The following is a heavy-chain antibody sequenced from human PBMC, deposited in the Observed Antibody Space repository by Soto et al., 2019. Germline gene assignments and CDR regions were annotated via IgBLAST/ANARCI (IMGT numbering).Heavy chain of an antibody. Sequence: VGSLRLSCAASGFTFSSYAMHWVRQAPGKGLEYVSAISSNGGSTYYADSVKGRFTISRDNSKNTLYLQMSSLRAEDTAVYYCVKEGYYYDSSGYNDGWFDPWGQGTLVTVSS. D-gene: IGHD3-22*01. J-gene: IGHJ5*02. CDR3: VKEGYYYDSSGYNDGWFDP. V-gene: IGHV3-64D*06. CDR2: ISSNGGST. CDR1: GFTFSSYA.